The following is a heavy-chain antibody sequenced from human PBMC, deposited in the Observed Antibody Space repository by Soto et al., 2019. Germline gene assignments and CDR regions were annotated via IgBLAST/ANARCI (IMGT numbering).Heavy chain of an antibody. CDR1: GFTFDDYA. J-gene: IGHJ4*02. V-gene: IGHV3-9*01. D-gene: IGHD1-1*01. Sequence: VHLVESGGGLVQPGRSLRLSCAASGFTFDDYAMHWVRQAPGKGLEWVSVISWNSGNVGYADSVKGRFTISRDNAKNSLYLQMNSLRPEDTALYYCAKETGNWNDGTSYYFDYWGQGTLVTVSS. CDR3: AKETGNWNDGTSYYFDY. CDR2: ISWNSGNV.